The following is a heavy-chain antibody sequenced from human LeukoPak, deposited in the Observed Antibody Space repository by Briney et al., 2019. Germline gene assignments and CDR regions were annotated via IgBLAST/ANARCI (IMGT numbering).Heavy chain of an antibody. V-gene: IGHV1-8*01. CDR2: MNPNSGNT. J-gene: IGHJ6*03. CDR3: ARGYHGSGIALLHYYYMDV. Sequence: GASVKVSCKASGYAFTSYDINWVRQATGQGLEWMGWMNPNSGNTGYAQKFQGRVTMTRNTSISTAYMELSSLRSEDTAVYYCARGYHGSGIALLHYYYMDVWGKGTTVTVSS. D-gene: IGHD3-10*01. CDR1: GYAFTSYD.